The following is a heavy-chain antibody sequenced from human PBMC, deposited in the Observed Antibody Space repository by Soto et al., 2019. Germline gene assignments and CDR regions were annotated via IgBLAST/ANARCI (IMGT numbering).Heavy chain of an antibody. CDR2: IIPIFCTA. CDR3: ARDSPSVLLWFGESEDWFDP. CDR1: GGTFSSYA. Sequence: SVKVSCKASGGTFSSYAISWVRQAPGQGLEWMGGIIPIFCTANYAQKFQGRVTITADESTSTAYMELSSLRSEDTAVYYCARDSPSVLLWFGESEDWFDPWGQGTLVTVSS. V-gene: IGHV1-69*13. D-gene: IGHD3-10*01. J-gene: IGHJ5*02.